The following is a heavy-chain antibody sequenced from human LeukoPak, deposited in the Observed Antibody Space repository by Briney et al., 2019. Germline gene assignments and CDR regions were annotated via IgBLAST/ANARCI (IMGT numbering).Heavy chain of an antibody. J-gene: IGHJ4*02. V-gene: IGHV3-23*01. CDR1: EFPFTSYP. Sequence: GGSLRLSFQPPEFPFTSYPMSWFRQPPGKGLHWVSAISGSGGSTYYADSVKGRFTISRDNSKNTLYLQMNSLRAEDTAVYYCAKDQGSSGSYFDYWGQGTLVTVSS. D-gene: IGHD3-22*01. CDR3: AKDQGSSGSYFDY. CDR2: ISGSGGST.